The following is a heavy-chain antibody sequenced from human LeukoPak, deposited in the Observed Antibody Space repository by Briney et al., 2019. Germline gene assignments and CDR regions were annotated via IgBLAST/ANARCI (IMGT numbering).Heavy chain of an antibody. CDR1: GGSFSGYY. CDR2: INHSGST. V-gene: IGHV4-34*01. Sequence: SETLSLTCAVYGGSFSGYYWSWIRQPPGKGLEWIGEINHSGSTNYNPSLKSRVTISVDTSKNQFSLKLSSVTAADTAVYYCAREPQTYYDYVWGPSYIDYWGQGTLVTVSS. CDR3: AREPQTYYDYVWGPSYIDY. D-gene: IGHD3-16*01. J-gene: IGHJ4*02.